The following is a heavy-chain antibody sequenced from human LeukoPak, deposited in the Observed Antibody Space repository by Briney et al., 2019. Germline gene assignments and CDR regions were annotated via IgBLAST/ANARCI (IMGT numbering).Heavy chain of an antibody. CDR2: INHSGST. CDR1: GGSFSGYY. J-gene: IGHJ5*02. D-gene: IGHD3-10*01. Sequence: SETLSLTCAVYGGSFSGYYWSWIRQPPGKGLEWIGEINHSGSTNYNPSLKSRVTISVDTSKNQFSLKLSSVTAADTAVYYCARRPHTMVRGVIKKRRNNWFDPWGQGTLVTVSS. CDR3: ARRPHTMVRGVIKKRRNNWFDP. V-gene: IGHV4-34*01.